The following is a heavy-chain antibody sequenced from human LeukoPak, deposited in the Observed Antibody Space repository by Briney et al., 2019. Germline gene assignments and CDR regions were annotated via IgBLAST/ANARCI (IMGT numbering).Heavy chain of an antibody. CDR2: MNHSGST. J-gene: IGHJ4*02. Sequence: SQTLSLTCAVYGGPFTANYWSWIRQPPGKGLEWIGEMNHSGSTNYNPSLKSRVTISVDTSKKQLSLKLTSVSAADTAVYYCARSLWFGELYNWGQGTLVTVSS. V-gene: IGHV4-34*01. CDR1: GGPFTANY. D-gene: IGHD3-10*01. CDR3: ARSLWFGELYN.